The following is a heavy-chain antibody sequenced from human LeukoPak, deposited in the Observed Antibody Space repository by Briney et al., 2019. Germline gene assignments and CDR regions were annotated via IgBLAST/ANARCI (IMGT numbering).Heavy chain of an antibody. CDR3: AKEGCTFSTCYINC. J-gene: IGHJ4*02. CDR1: GFSFGSYA. D-gene: IGHD2-2*02. CDR2: ICGSVSGSGDCT. V-gene: IGHV3-23*01. Sequence: GGSLRLSCAASGFSFGSYAMSWVRQAAGKGLEWVSEICGSVSGSGDCTHYADSVKGRFTISRDNSKNTLHLQMNSLRADDTAVYYCAKEGCTFSTCYINCWGQGTLVTVSS.